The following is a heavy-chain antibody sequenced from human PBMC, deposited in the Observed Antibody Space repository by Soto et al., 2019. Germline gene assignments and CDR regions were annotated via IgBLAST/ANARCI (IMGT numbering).Heavy chain of an antibody. Sequence: SVKVSCKAAGGTFSSYGIIWVRQAPGQGLEWMGGIIPMFGTATHTQNFQGRLTITADESTSTAYMELSSLRSEDTAVYFCASSVGVTTLSYLDYWGQGSLVTVSS. D-gene: IGHD1-26*01. CDR1: GGTFSSYG. CDR3: ASSVGVTTLSYLDY. J-gene: IGHJ4*02. V-gene: IGHV1-69*13. CDR2: IIPMFGTA.